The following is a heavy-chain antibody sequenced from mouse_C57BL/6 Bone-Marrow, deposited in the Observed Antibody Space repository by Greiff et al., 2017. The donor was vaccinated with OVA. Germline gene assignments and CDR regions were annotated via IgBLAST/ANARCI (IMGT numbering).Heavy chain of an antibody. CDR1: GYTFTSYW. Sequence: QVQLQQPGAELVKPGASVKMSCKASGYTFTSYWITWVKQRPGQGLEWIGDIYPGSGSTNYNEKFKSKATLTVDTSSSTAYMQLSILTSEDSAVYYCARDPYYYVCSRRNAMDYWGQGTSVTVSS. CDR3: ARDPYYYVCSRRNAMDY. CDR2: IYPGSGST. D-gene: IGHD1-1*01. V-gene: IGHV1-55*01. J-gene: IGHJ4*01.